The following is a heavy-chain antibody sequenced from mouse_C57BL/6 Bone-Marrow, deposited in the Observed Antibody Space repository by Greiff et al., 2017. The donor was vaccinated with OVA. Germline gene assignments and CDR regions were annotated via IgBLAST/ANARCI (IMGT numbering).Heavy chain of an antibody. J-gene: IGHJ2*01. CDR2: IYPRSGNT. Sequence: QVQLKESGAELARPGASVKLSCKASGYTFTSYGISWVKQRTGQGLEWIGEIYPRSGNTYYNEKFKGKATLTADKSSSTAYMELRSLTSEDSAVYFCARRIITTVVAPFDYWGQGTTLTVSS. CDR3: ARRIITTVVAPFDY. V-gene: IGHV1-81*01. CDR1: GYTFTSYG. D-gene: IGHD1-1*01.